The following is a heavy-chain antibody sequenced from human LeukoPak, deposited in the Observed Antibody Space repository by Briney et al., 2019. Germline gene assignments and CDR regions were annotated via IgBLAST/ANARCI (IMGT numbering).Heavy chain of an antibody. Sequence: SVKVSCKASGGTFSSYAISWVRQAPGQGLEWMGRIIPILGIANYAQKFQGRVTITADKSTSTAYMELSCLRSEDTAVYYCARDARYYYDSSGYLNFDYWGQGTLVTVSS. CDR2: IIPILGIA. CDR3: ARDARYYYDSSGYLNFDY. D-gene: IGHD3-22*01. J-gene: IGHJ4*02. CDR1: GGTFSSYA. V-gene: IGHV1-69*04.